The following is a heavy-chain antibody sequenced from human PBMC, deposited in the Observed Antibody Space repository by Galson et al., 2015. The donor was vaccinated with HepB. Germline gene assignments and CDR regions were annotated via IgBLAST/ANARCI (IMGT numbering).Heavy chain of an antibody. CDR3: TTWGVVGATPY. Sequence: SLRLSCAASGFTFSNAWMSWVRQAPGKGLEWVGRVKTKTEGGTTDHAAPVKGRFTISRDDSKNTLYLQMNNLKTEDTAVYYCTTWGVVGATPYWGQGTLVTVSS. J-gene: IGHJ4*02. V-gene: IGHV3-15*01. CDR1: GFTFSNAW. D-gene: IGHD1-26*01. CDR2: VKTKTEGGTT.